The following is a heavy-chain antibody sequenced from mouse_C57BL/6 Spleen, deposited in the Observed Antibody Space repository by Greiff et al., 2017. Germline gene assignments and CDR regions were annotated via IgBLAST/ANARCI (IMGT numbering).Heavy chain of an antibody. V-gene: IGHV10-1*01. J-gene: IGHJ4*01. Sequence: VKDRFTISREDSESMLYLQMNNLKTEDTAMYYCVRMDYWGQGTSVTVSS. CDR3: VRMDY.